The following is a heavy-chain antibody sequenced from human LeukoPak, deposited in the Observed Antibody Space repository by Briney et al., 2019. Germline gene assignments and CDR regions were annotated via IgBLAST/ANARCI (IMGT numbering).Heavy chain of an antibody. CDR2: ISSSSSTI. CDR3: ARDGFSSKGWFDP. D-gene: IGHD6-19*01. J-gene: IGHJ5*02. Sequence: GGSLRLSCAASGFTFSSYSMNWVRQAPGKGLEWVSYISSSSSTIYYADSVKGRFTISRDNAKNSLYLQMNSLRAEDTAVYYCARDGFSSKGWFDPWGQGTLVTVSS. CDR1: GFTFSSYS. V-gene: IGHV3-48*01.